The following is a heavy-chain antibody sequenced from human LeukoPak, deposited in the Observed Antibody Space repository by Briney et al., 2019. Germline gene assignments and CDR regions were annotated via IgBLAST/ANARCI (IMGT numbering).Heavy chain of an antibody. Sequence: GGSLRLSCGASGFTFSNYGMSWVRQAPWKGLEWVSGISASGGSTYYADSVKGRCTISRDNSKNMLYLQMNSLRAEDTAIYFCARADIYGYTSGFTAWGQGTLVTVSS. CDR2: ISASGGST. CDR1: GFTFSNYG. D-gene: IGHD6-25*01. V-gene: IGHV3-23*01. J-gene: IGHJ4*02. CDR3: ARADIYGYTSGFTA.